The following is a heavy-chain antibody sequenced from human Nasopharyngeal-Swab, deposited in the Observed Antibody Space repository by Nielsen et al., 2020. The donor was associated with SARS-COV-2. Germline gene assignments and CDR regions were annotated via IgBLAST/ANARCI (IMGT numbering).Heavy chain of an antibody. Sequence: GESLKISCAASGFTFSGYWMHWVRQAPGKGLVWVSRINSDGSSTSYADSVKGRFTISRDNAKNTLYLQMNSLRAEDTAVYYCAKEGRFGEFYFDYWGQGTLVTVSS. CDR3: AKEGRFGEFYFDY. J-gene: IGHJ4*02. CDR1: GFTFSGYW. CDR2: INSDGSST. V-gene: IGHV3-74*01. D-gene: IGHD3-10*01.